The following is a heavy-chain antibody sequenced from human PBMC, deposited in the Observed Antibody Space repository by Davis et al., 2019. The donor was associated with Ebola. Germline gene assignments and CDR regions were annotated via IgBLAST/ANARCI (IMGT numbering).Heavy chain of an antibody. CDR3: ARGANSSGWYRGY. J-gene: IGHJ4*02. CDR1: GFTFNNAW. CDR2: IKVDGIQR. V-gene: IGHV3-7*01. Sequence: GGSLRLSCAASGFTFNNAWMIWVRQAPGKGLEWVATIKVDGIQRHYVDSVEGRFTISRDNAKNTLYLQMNSLRAEDTAVYYCARGANSSGWYRGYWGQGTLVTVSS. D-gene: IGHD6-19*01.